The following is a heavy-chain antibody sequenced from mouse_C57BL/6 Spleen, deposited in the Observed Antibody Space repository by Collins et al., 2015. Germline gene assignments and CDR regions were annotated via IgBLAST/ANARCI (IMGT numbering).Heavy chain of an antibody. V-gene: IGHV1-55*01. J-gene: IGHJ3*01. CDR1: GYTFTSYW. CDR2: IYPGSGST. Sequence: VQLQQPGAELVKPGASVKMSCKASGYTFTSYWITWVKQRPGQGLEWIGDIYPGSGSTNYNEKFKSKATLTVDTSSSTAYMQLSSLTSEDSAVYYCAREARGQLRSWFAYWGQGTLVTVSA. D-gene: IGHD3-2*02. CDR3: AREARGQLRSWFAY.